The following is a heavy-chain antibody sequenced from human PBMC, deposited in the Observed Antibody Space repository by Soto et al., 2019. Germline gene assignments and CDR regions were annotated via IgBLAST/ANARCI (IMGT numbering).Heavy chain of an antibody. D-gene: IGHD6-13*01. CDR2: INPNSGGT. Sequence: ASVKVSCKASGYTFTGYYMHWVRQAPGQGLEWMGWINPNSGGTNYAQKFQGRVTMTRDTSISTAYMELSRLRSDDTAVYYCASGYFESSSLYNFDYWGQGTLVTVPS. V-gene: IGHV1-2*02. CDR1: GYTFTGYY. CDR3: ASGYFESSSLYNFDY. J-gene: IGHJ4*02.